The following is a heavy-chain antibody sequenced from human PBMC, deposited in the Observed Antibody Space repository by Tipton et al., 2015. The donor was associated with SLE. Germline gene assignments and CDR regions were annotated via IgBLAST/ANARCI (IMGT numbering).Heavy chain of an antibody. V-gene: IGHV4-39*07. CDR1: GGSISSSSYY. J-gene: IGHJ4*02. Sequence: LRLSCTVSGGSISSSSYYWGWIRQPPGKGLEWIGSIYYSGSTNYNPSLKSRVTISVDTSKNQFSLKLSSVTAADTAVYYCARGYSSGWYPLDYWGQGTLVTVSS. CDR3: ARGYSSGWYPLDY. CDR2: IYYSGST. D-gene: IGHD6-19*01.